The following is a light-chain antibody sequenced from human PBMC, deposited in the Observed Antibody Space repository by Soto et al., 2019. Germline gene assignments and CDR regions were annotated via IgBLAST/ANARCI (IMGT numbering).Light chain of an antibody. V-gene: IGKV1-33*01. J-gene: IGKJ4*01. CDR1: HDITNY. CDR2: GAS. CDR3: QQYDSLPT. Sequence: DIQMTQSPSSLSASVGDRVTITCQASHDITNYLNWYQQKPGKGPRLLIYGASNLETGVPSRFSGSGFGTDFSFTISSLQPEDFATYYCQQYDSLPTFGGGTRWISN.